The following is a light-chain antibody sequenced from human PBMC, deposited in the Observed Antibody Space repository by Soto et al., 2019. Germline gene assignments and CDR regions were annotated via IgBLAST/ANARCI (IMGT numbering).Light chain of an antibody. CDR1: QSLLYSSNNKNY. CDR3: HQYYSTPQWT. V-gene: IGKV4-1*01. Sequence: DIVMTQSPASLTVSLGERATINCKSSQSLLYSSNNKNYLAWYQQKPGQPPKVLLYWASTRESGVPDRFSGSGSATDFTLTINNLQAEDVAVYYCHQYYSTPQWTFGQGTKVEIK. J-gene: IGKJ1*01. CDR2: WAS.